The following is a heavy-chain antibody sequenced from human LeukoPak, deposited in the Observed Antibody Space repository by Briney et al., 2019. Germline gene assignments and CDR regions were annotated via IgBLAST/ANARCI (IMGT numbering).Heavy chain of an antibody. J-gene: IGHJ4*02. Sequence: GGSLRLSCAASGFTFSSYAMSWVRQAPGKGLEWVSGISDFGGSTYYADSVKGRFTISRDNSKNTLYLQMSSLRAEDTAVYYCARELNVGTAMAFDYWGQGTLVTVSS. CDR1: GFTFSSYA. D-gene: IGHD5-18*01. CDR3: ARELNVGTAMAFDY. V-gene: IGHV3-23*01. CDR2: ISDFGGST.